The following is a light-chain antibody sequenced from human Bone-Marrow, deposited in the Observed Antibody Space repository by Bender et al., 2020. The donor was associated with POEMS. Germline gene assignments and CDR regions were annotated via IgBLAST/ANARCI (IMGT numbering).Light chain of an antibody. Sequence: SYELTQPPSVSVSPGQTARITCSGDALPKQYVYWYQQKPGQSPFLVLYQDDKRPAGIPERFSGSNSGNIATLTISGAQSMDEADYYCQTWDTTSAGVFGGGTKLTVL. V-gene: IGLV3-1*01. CDR2: QDD. J-gene: IGLJ2*01. CDR3: QTWDTTSAGV. CDR1: ALPKQY.